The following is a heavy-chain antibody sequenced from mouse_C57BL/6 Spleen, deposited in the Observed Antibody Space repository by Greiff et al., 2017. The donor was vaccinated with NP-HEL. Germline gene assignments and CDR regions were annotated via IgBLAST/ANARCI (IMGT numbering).Heavy chain of an antibody. J-gene: IGHJ4*01. CDR1: GFSFNTYA. Sequence: EVKLVESGGGLVQPKGSLKLSCAASGFSFNTYAMNWVRQAPGKGLEWVARIRSKSNNYATYYADSVKDRFTISRDDSESMLYLKMNNLKTEDTAMYYCVSPCYYDYDWRDYYAMDYWGQGTSVTVSS. CDR3: VSPCYYDYDWRDYYAMDY. CDR2: IRSKSNNYAT. D-gene: IGHD2-4*01. V-gene: IGHV10-1*01.